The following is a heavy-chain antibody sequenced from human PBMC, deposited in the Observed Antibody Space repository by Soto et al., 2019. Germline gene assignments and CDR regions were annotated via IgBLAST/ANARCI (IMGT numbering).Heavy chain of an antibody. CDR2: IYYSGST. J-gene: IGHJ6*02. CDR1: GGSISSSSYY. D-gene: IGHD3-3*01. V-gene: IGHV4-39*01. CDR3: ARLSGFWSGYYALYYYYGMDV. Sequence: SETLSLTCTVSGGSISSSSYYWGWIRQPPGKGLEWIGSIYYSGSTYYNPPLKSRVTISVDTSKNQFSLKLSSVTAADTAVYYCARLSGFWSGYYALYYYYGMDVWGQGTTVTVSS.